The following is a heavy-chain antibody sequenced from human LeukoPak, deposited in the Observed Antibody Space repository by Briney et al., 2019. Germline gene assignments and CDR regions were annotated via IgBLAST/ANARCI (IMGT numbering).Heavy chain of an antibody. J-gene: IGHJ4*02. V-gene: IGHV3-30*02. CDR2: IRYDGSNK. Sequence: PGGSLRLSCAASGFTFSSYGMHWVRQAPGKGLEWVAFIRYDGSNKYYADSVKGRFTISRDNSKNTLYLQMNSLRAEDTAVYYCAREEGYSYGYGYWGQGTLVTVSS. CDR1: GFTFSSYG. D-gene: IGHD5-18*01. CDR3: AREEGYSYGYGY.